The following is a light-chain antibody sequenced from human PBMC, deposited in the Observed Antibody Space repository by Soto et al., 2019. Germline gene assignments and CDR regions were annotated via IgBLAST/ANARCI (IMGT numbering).Light chain of an antibody. V-gene: IGKV1-27*01. Sequence: DIQLTQSPASLSASVGDRVTITCRASQGVNIFLAWYQQKPGKVPKLLIYGASTLQSGVPSRFSGSGSGTDFPLAISSLQSEDVATYYCQIHISGPPMFTFGGGTKVEIK. CDR2: GAS. J-gene: IGKJ4*01. CDR3: QIHISGPPMFT. CDR1: QGVNIF.